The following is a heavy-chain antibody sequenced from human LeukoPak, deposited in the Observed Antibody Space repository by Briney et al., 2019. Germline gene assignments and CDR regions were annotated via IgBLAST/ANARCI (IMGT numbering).Heavy chain of an antibody. CDR2: IKRDGSRK. Sequence: GGSLRLSCAASGFTLNSYWMTWLRQAPGKGLEWVANIKRDGSRKEYVDAVRGRFTISRDNAKNSVYLQMDSLRVEDTAVYFCARDQSPGNFGQYYDAFDIWGQGTLVTVSP. CDR1: GFTLNSYW. D-gene: IGHD3-10*01. J-gene: IGHJ3*02. V-gene: IGHV3-7*01. CDR3: ARDQSPGNFGQYYDAFDI.